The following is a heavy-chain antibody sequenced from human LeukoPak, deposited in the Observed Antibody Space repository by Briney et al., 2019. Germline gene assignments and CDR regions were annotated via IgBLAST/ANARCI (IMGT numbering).Heavy chain of an antibody. Sequence: GGSLRLPCAASGFTFSSYAMSWAGRAPGKGLEWVPVISGSGGRTYYADSVKGRFTISRDNSKNTLYLQMNSLRAEDTAVYYCAKSVVGATGDYFDYWGQGTLVTVSS. CDR1: GFTFSSYA. J-gene: IGHJ4*02. V-gene: IGHV3-23*01. CDR2: ISGSGGRT. D-gene: IGHD1-26*01. CDR3: AKSVVGATGDYFDY.